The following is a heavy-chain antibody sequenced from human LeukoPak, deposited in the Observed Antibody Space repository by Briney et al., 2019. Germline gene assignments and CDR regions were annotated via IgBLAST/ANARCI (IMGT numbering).Heavy chain of an antibody. D-gene: IGHD6-19*01. CDR3: AGDTHSSSWYDH. CDR1: GFTVSSNY. V-gene: IGHV3-53*01. Sequence: GGSLRLSCAASGFTVSSNYMSWVRQAPGKGLEWVSFIYSDGNTYYGDSVKGRFTLSRDSSRSTLYLQMNSLTVDDTAVYYCAGDTHSSSWYDHWGQGTLDTVSS. J-gene: IGHJ5*02. CDR2: IYSDGNT.